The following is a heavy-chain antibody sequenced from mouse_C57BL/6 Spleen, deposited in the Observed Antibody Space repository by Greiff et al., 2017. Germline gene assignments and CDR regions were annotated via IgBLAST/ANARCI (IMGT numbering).Heavy chain of an antibody. CDR3: AEAGSSYNYFDY. Sequence: VQLQQSGAELVRPGASVKLSCTASGFNIKDNYMHWVKQRPEQGLEWIGWINPDNGDTEYDSKFQGKATMTADTSSHTAYLQLSSLTSEDTAVYYCAEAGSSYNYFDYWGQGTTLTVSS. V-gene: IGHV14-4*01. D-gene: IGHD1-1*01. J-gene: IGHJ2*01. CDR1: GFNIKDNY. CDR2: INPDNGDT.